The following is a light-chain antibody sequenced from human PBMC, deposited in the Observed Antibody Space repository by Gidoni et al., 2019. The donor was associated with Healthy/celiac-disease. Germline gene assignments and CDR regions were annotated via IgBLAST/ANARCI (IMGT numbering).Light chain of an antibody. Sequence: IVMTQSPDSLAVSLGERATINCTPSQSVLYSSNNKNYLAWYQQKPGQPPKLLIYWASTRESGVPDRFSGSGSGTDFTLTISSLQAEDVAVYYCQQYYSTLITFGQGTRLEIK. CDR2: WAS. V-gene: IGKV4-1*01. CDR1: QSVLYSSNNKNY. J-gene: IGKJ5*01. CDR3: QQYYSTLIT.